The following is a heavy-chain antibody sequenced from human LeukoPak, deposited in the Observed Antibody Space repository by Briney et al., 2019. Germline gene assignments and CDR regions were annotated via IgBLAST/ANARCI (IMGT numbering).Heavy chain of an antibody. D-gene: IGHD5-24*01. Sequence: GGSLRLSCTASGFTFSDHYMGWARQAPGKGLEWVARIREKPHSYSTEYAASVKGRFTISRDDSKNSLYLQMSSLKTEDTAVYYCARGFRYGSNWGFDYWGQGTLVTVSS. CDR1: GFTFSDHY. CDR2: IREKPHSYST. CDR3: ARGFRYGSNWGFDY. J-gene: IGHJ4*02. V-gene: IGHV3-72*01.